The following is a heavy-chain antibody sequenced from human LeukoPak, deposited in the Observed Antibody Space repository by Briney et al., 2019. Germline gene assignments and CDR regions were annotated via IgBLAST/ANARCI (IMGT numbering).Heavy chain of an antibody. D-gene: IGHD6-13*01. J-gene: IGHJ4*02. CDR1: GYSFTSYW. Sequence: GESLKISCKGSGYSFTSYWITWVRQMPGKGLEWMGRIDPSDSYTNYSPSFQGHVTISVDKSISTAYLQWSSLKASDTAMYYCARRDRYSWYSFDYWGPGTLVTVSS. CDR3: ARRDRYSWYSFDY. V-gene: IGHV5-10-1*01. CDR2: IDPSDSYT.